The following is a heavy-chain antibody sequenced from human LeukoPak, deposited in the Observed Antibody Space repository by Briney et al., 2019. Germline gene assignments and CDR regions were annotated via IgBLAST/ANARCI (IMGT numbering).Heavy chain of an antibody. CDR3: AAYSSCDY. CDR1: GFTVSSNY. Sequence: PGGSLRLSCAASGFTVSSNYMTWVRQAPGKGLEWISHIYSGGSTYYADSVKGRFTISRDNSKNTLYLQMNSLRAEDTAVYYCAAYSSCDYWGQGTLVTVSS. CDR2: IYSGGST. D-gene: IGHD6-6*01. V-gene: IGHV3-53*01. J-gene: IGHJ4*02.